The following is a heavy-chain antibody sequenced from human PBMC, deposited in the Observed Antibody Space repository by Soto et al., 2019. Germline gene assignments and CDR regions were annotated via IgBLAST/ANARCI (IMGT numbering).Heavy chain of an antibody. CDR3: ARGRAFMSRNAFDI. CDR2: INHSGST. J-gene: IGHJ3*02. Sequence: PSETLSLTCAVYGGNFRGYYWTWIRQPPGKGLEWLGEINHSGSTNSNPSLEGRVTISVHTSKNQFSLNLTSMTAADTAVYYCARGRAFMSRNAFDIWGQGTMVTVSS. V-gene: IGHV4-34*01. D-gene: IGHD1-26*01. CDR1: GGNFRGYY.